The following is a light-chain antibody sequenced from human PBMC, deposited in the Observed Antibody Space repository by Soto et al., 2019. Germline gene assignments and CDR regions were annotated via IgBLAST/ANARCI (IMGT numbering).Light chain of an antibody. CDR1: SSDVGSYNL. J-gene: IGLJ2*01. CDR2: EVI. V-gene: IGLV2-23*02. Sequence: QSVLTQPASVSGSPGQSITISCTGTSSDVGSYNLVSWYQQHPGGAPKLMIYEVIRRPSGVSNRFSGSKSGNTASLTISGLQGEDEADYYCCSYAGSRIVVFGGGTKLTVL. CDR3: CSYAGSRIVV.